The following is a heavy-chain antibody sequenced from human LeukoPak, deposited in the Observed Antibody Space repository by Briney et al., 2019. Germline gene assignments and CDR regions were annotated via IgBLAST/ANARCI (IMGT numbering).Heavy chain of an antibody. Sequence: HTGGSLRLSCAASGFTFNIYAMHWVRQAPGQGLEWEAIIYYDGSVKYYADSVKGRFTISRDSSKNTLYLLMNRLRADDTAVYYCARGGGVEAAMALDYWGQGTLVAVAS. CDR2: IYYDGSVK. V-gene: IGHV3-33*01. CDR3: ARGGGVEAAMALDY. J-gene: IGHJ4*02. CDR1: GFTFNIYA. D-gene: IGHD5-18*01.